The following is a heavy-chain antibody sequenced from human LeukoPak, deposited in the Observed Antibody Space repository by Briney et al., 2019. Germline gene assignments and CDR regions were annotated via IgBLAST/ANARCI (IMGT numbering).Heavy chain of an antibody. J-gene: IGHJ1*01. D-gene: IGHD4-17*01. CDR3: ARSVTPQYFQH. V-gene: IGHV7-4-1*02. CDR1: GYTFTSYG. Sequence: ASVKVSCKASGYTFTSYGISWVRQAPGQGLEWMGLINTNTGNPTYAQGFTGRLVFSLDTSVSTAYLQISRLKAEVTAVYSCARSVTPQYFQHWGQGTLVTVSS. CDR2: INTNTGNP.